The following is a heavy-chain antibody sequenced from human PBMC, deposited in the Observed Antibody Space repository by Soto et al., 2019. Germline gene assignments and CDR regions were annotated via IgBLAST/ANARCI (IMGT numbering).Heavy chain of an antibody. J-gene: IGHJ6*03. CDR3: ARERGYSYGYYYGSGTYYYYMDV. CDR2: ISSSSSTI. Sequence: GGSLRLSCAASGFTFSSYSMNWVRQAPGKGLEWVSYISSSSSTIYYADSVKGRFTISRDNAKNSLYLQMNSLRAEDTAVYYCARERGYSYGYYYGSGTYYYYMDVWGKGTTVTVSS. CDR1: GFTFSSYS. D-gene: IGHD5-18*01. V-gene: IGHV3-48*01.